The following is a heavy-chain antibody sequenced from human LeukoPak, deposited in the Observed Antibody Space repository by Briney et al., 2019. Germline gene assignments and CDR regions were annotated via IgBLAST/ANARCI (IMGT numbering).Heavy chain of an antibody. J-gene: IGHJ5*02. D-gene: IGHD2-2*01. CDR3: ARNPLPAASGWFDP. Sequence: ASVKASCKASGYTFTSYGISWVRQAPGQGLEWMGWISAYNGNTNYAQKLQGRVTMTTDTSTSTAYMELRSLRSDDTAVYYCARNPLPAASGWFDPWGQGTLVTVSS. CDR1: GYTFTSYG. CDR2: ISAYNGNT. V-gene: IGHV1-18*04.